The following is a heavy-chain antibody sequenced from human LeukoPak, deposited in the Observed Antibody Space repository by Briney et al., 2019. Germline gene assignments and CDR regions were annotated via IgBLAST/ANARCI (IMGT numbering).Heavy chain of an antibody. J-gene: IGHJ1*01. CDR2: IYYSGST. CDR1: GGSISSSSYY. D-gene: IGHD3-22*01. Sequence: PSETLSLTCTVSGGSISSSSYYWGWIRQPPGKGLEWIGSIYYSGSTYYNPSLKSRVTMSVDTSKNQFSLKLSSVTAADTAVYYCARLKYYYDASGYRAEYFQHWGQGTLVTVSS. CDR3: ARLKYYYDASGYRAEYFQH. V-gene: IGHV4-39*07.